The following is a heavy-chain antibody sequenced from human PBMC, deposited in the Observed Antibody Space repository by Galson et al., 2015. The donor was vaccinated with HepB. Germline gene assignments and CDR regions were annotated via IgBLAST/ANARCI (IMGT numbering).Heavy chain of an antibody. Sequence: QSGAEVKKPGESLKISCQGSGSSFINSWIGWVRQMPGEGLEWMAIIHPGDSDTRYSPSFQGQVTISADKSISTAYLQWSSLQASDTAMYSCARHSLRYGFDFWGQGTLVTVSS. J-gene: IGHJ4*02. CDR2: IHPGDSDT. CDR3: ARHSLRYGFDF. CDR1: GSSFINSW. V-gene: IGHV5-51*01. D-gene: IGHD4-17*01.